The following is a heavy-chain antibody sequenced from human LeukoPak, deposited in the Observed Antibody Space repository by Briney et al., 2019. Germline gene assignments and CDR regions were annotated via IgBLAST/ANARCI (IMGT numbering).Heavy chain of an antibody. CDR3: ARKSFWSGYNWFDP. V-gene: IGHV3-7*01. Sequence: GGSLRLSCAASGFTLSTYWMSWVRQAPGKGLEWVANIKQDGTEKYYADSVKGRFTISRDNSKNTLYLQMNSLRAEDTAVYYCARKSFWSGYNWFDPWGQGTLVTVSS. J-gene: IGHJ5*02. D-gene: IGHD3-3*01. CDR1: GFTLSTYW. CDR2: IKQDGTEK.